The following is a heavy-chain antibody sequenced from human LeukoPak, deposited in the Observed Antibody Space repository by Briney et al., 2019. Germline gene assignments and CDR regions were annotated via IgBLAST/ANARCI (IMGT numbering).Heavy chain of an antibody. D-gene: IGHD5-12*01. J-gene: IGHJ3*02. CDR3: ARAAGKSGYSLDAFDI. V-gene: IGHV1-2*02. CDR2: INPNSGGT. CDR1: GYTFTGYY. Sequence: ASVKVSCKASGYTFTGYYMHWVRQAPGQGLEWMGWINPNSGGTNYAQKFQGRVTMTRDTSISTAYMELSRLRSDDTAVYYCARAAGKSGYSLDAFDIWGQGTMVTVSS.